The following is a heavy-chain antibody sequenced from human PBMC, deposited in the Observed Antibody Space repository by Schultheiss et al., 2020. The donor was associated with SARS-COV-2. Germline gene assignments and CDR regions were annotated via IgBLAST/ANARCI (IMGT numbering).Heavy chain of an antibody. Sequence: SETLSLTCTVSGGSISSSSYYWGWIRQPPGKGLEWIGSIYYSGSTYYNPSLKSRVTISVDKSKNQFSLRLNSVTAADTAVYFCARSSGYNDYWGQGTLVTVSS. V-gene: IGHV4-39*07. D-gene: IGHD3-22*01. CDR1: GGSISSSSYY. J-gene: IGHJ4*02. CDR3: ARSSGYNDY. CDR2: IYYSGST.